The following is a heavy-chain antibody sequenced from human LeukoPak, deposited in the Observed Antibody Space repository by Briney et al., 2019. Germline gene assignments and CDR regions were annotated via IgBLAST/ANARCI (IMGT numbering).Heavy chain of an antibody. V-gene: IGHV4-4*02. CDR3: ASWATYYYDSSGTESLN. Sequence: SETLSLTCAVSGGSISSSNWWSWVRQPPGKGLEWIGEIYHSGSTNYNPSLKSRVTISVDKSKNQFSLKLSSVTAADTAVYYCASWATYYYDSSGTESLNWGQGTLVTVSS. CDR2: IYHSGST. CDR1: GGSISSSNW. D-gene: IGHD3-22*01. J-gene: IGHJ4*02.